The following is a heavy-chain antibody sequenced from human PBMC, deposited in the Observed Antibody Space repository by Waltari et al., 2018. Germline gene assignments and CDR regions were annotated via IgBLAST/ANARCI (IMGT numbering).Heavy chain of an antibody. CDR3: ARDYCDRTNCHGMDV. V-gene: IGHV3-30*04. CDR2: ISYNERNI. D-gene: IGHD3-22*01. J-gene: IGHJ6*02. Sequence: QVQLVESGGGVVQPGRSLRLSCTASEFTFRSYDMHWVSQAPGKGLEWVAVISYNERNIYYVDSVKGRFTISRDNSKKMLYLQMNSLIIEDTAVYYCARDYCDRTNCHGMDVWGQGTTVTVSS. CDR1: EFTFRSYD.